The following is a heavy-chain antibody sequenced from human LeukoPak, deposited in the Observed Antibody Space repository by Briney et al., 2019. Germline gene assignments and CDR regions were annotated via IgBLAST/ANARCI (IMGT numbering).Heavy chain of an antibody. CDR3: ARIWLRAFDI. J-gene: IGHJ3*02. V-gene: IGHV5-51*01. CDR2: IYPGDSDT. Sequence: GESLKISCRASGYSFSTNWIGWVRQMPGKGLEWMGVIYPGDSDTRYSPSFQGQVTISADKSISTAYLQWSSLKASDTAMYYCARIWLRAFDIWGQGTMVTVSS. CDR1: GYSFSTNW. D-gene: IGHD3-16*01.